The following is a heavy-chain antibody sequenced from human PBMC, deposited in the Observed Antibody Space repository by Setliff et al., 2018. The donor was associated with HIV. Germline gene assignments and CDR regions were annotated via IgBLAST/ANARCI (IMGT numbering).Heavy chain of an antibody. Sequence: PSETLSLTCTVSGGAISSNKWWSWVRQSPGKGLEWIGEISHSGTANYNASLKSRVTMSIDKSTDQFSLKMRSVTAADTAVYYCARGRVEAGRPPGETGLSYYYHGMDVWGQGTTVTVSS. CDR2: ISHSGTA. CDR1: GGAISSNKW. V-gene: IGHV4-4*02. D-gene: IGHD6-6*01. CDR3: ARGRVEAGRPPGETGLSYYYHGMDV. J-gene: IGHJ6*02.